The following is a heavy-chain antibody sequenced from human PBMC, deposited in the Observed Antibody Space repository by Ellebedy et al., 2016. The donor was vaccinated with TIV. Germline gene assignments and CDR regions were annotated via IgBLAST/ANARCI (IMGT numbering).Heavy chain of an antibody. CDR2: IFPNDKE. J-gene: IGHJ4*02. CDR1: GFSRSNIRMG. CDR3: ARTLRYCGGDCSFLFDF. Sequence: SGPTLVKPTATLTLTCTVSGFSRSNIRMGVSWFRQRPGKALEWLGHIFPNDKESYPTSLKRRLTNSKDSAQSQGVLTMSNMDPVNAATYYCARTLRYCGGDCSFLFDFWGQGTLVTVSS. D-gene: IGHD2-21*02. V-gene: IGHV2-26*01.